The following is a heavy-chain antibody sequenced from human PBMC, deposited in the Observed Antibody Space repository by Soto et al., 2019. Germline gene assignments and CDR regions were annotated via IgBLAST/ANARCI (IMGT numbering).Heavy chain of an antibody. CDR1: GYTFTGYY. V-gene: IGHV1-2*04. CDR2: INPNSGGT. Sequence: ASVKVSCKASGYTFTGYYMHWVRQAPGQGLEWMGWINPNSGGTNYAQKFQGWVTMTRDTSISTAYMELSRLRSDDTAVYYCVSSMTTSLLGAFDIWGQGTMVTVSS. CDR3: VSSMTTSLLGAFDI. D-gene: IGHD2-2*01. J-gene: IGHJ3*02.